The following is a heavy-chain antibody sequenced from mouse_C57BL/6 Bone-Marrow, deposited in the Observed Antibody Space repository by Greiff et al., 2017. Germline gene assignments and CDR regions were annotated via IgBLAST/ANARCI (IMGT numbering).Heavy chain of an antibody. Sequence: DVKLQESGPVLVKPGASVKMSCKASGYTFTDYYMNWVKQSHGKSLEWIGVINPYNGGTSYNQKFKGKATLTVDKSSSTAYMELNSLTSEDSAVYYCARRLGRRGYWGQGTTLTVSS. D-gene: IGHD4-1*01. J-gene: IGHJ2*01. CDR2: INPYNGGT. CDR1: GYTFTDYY. CDR3: ARRLGRRGY. V-gene: IGHV1-19*01.